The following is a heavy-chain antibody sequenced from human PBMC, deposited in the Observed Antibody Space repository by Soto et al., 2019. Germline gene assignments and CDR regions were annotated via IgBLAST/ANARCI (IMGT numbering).Heavy chain of an antibody. J-gene: IGHJ6*02. D-gene: IGHD3-3*01. CDR3: ARGPRGGIFGVGITQGSSYYYGMDV. CDR2: IIPIFGTA. V-gene: IGHV1-69*01. CDR1: GGTFSSYA. Sequence: QVQLVQSGAEVKKPGSSVKVSCKASGGTFSSYAISWVRQAPGQGLEWMGGIIPIFGTANYAQKFQGRVTITADESTSTAYMELSSLRSEDTAVYYCARGPRGGIFGVGITQGSSYYYGMDVWGQGTTVTVSS.